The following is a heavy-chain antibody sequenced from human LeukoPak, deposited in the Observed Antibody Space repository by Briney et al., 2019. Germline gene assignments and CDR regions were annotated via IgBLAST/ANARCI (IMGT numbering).Heavy chain of an antibody. Sequence: GESLKISCKGSGYDFNNYWIGWVRQMPGEGLEWMGIIFPDDSDTRYSPSFQGQVIISVDKSVHTAYLQWSSLKASDTAMYYCARLNSWELLLPFHYWGRGTLVTVSS. D-gene: IGHD1-26*01. CDR3: ARLNSWELLLPFHY. CDR2: IFPDDSDT. V-gene: IGHV5-51*01. CDR1: GYDFNNYW. J-gene: IGHJ4*02.